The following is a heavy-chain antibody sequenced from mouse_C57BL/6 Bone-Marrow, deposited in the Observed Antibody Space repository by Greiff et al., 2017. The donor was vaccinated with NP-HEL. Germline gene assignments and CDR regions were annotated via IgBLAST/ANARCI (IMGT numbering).Heavy chain of an antibody. J-gene: IGHJ3*01. V-gene: IGHV1-4*01. D-gene: IGHD2-4*01. CDR1: GYTFTSYT. Sequence: VNVVESGAELARPGASVKMSCKASGYTFTSYTMHWVKQRPGQGLEWIGYINPSSGYTKYNQKFKDKATLTADKSSSTAYMQLSSLTSEDSAVYYCARSGGSYDYPFAYRGQGTLVTVSA. CDR3: ARSGGSYDYPFAY. CDR2: INPSSGYT.